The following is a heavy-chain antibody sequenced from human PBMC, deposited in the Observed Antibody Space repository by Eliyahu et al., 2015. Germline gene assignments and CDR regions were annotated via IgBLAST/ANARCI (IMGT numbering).Heavy chain of an antibody. CDR1: CXSISSYY. D-gene: IGHD1-26*01. CDR3: ARLPDIPISGPTNYI. CDR2: INHSGNS. V-gene: IGHV4-34*01. Sequence: QVKLQQXGAGLLKPSETLSLTCXVYCXSISSYYWXWIRQSPGKGLEWIGXINHSGNSNYNPSLRSRVTLSVVMSRNLFSLTMTSVTAADSATYYCARLPDIPISGPTNYIWGQGTPVTVSP. J-gene: IGHJ4*02.